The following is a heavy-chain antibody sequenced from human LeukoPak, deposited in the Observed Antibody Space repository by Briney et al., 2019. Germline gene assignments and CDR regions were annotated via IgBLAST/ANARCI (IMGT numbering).Heavy chain of an antibody. Sequence: GGSLRLSCAASGFTFSSYGMHWVRQAPGKGLEWVAVISYDGNTNYYADSVKGRFTISRDNSKNTLYLQMNSVRAEDTAVYYCAKDPGYSSGVDYWGQGTLVTVSS. D-gene: IGHD6-19*01. CDR2: ISYDGNTN. CDR1: GFTFSSYG. J-gene: IGHJ4*02. V-gene: IGHV3-30*18. CDR3: AKDPGYSSGVDY.